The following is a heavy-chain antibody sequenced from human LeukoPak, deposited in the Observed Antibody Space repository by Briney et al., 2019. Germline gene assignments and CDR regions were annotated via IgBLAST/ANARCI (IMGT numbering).Heavy chain of an antibody. J-gene: IGHJ6*02. Sequence: SVKVSCKASGYTFTSYGISWVRQAPGQGLEWMGGIIPIFGTANYAQKFQGRVTITADESTSTAYMELSSLRSEDTAVYYCARRVAYSSSWLYGMDVWGQGTTVTVSS. CDR2: IIPIFGTA. D-gene: IGHD6-13*01. CDR3: ARRVAYSSSWLYGMDV. V-gene: IGHV1-69*13. CDR1: GYTFTSYG.